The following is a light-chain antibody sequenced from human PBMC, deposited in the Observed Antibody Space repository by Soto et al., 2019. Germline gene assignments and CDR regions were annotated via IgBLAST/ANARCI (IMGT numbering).Light chain of an antibody. CDR1: QSVSKK. V-gene: IGKV3-15*01. Sequence: ERVMTQSPATLSASPGDRVTLSCRASQSVSKKLVWYQQKPGQAPRLLIYDASTRATGIPARFSGSGFGTEFTLTISSLQSEDFAVYYCQQYDDWPPLTFDGGTKVEIK. CDR3: QQYDDWPPLT. J-gene: IGKJ4*01. CDR2: DAS.